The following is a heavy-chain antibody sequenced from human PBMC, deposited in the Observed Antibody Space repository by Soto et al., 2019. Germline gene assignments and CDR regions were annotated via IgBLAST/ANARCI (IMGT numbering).Heavy chain of an antibody. D-gene: IGHD6-13*01. CDR1: GFTFSDYY. V-gene: IGHV3-49*01. Sequence: GGSLRLSCAASGFTFSDYYMSWIRQAPGKGLEWVGFIRSKAYGGTTEYTASVKDRFTISRDDSKSIAYLQMNSLKTEDTAVYYCTRDHVGIAAAGPYYYYMDVWGKGTTVTVSS. CDR2: IRSKAYGGTT. CDR3: TRDHVGIAAAGPYYYYMDV. J-gene: IGHJ6*03.